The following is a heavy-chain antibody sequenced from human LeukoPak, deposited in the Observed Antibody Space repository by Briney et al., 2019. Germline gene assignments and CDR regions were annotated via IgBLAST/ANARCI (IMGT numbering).Heavy chain of an antibody. CDR2: NYYSGST. CDR3: ARVPRPNYYYYYGMDV. Sequence: SQTLSLTCTVSGGSISSGGYYWSWLRQHPGKGLEWFGYNYYSGSTYYNPSLKSRVTISVDTSKNQSSLKLSSVTAADTAVYYCARVPRPNYYYYYGMDVWGKGTTVTVSS. V-gene: IGHV4-31*03. J-gene: IGHJ6*04. CDR1: GGSISSGGYY.